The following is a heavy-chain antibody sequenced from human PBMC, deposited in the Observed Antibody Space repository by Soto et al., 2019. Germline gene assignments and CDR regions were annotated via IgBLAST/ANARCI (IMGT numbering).Heavy chain of an antibody. D-gene: IGHD2-15*01. CDR2: ISSTSGTI. Sequence: EVQLVESGGGLVQPGGSLRLSCAASGFTFNSYSMTWVRQAPGKGLEWLSFISSTSGTIYYADSVKGRFTISRENAKNSLYLQMNSLRDEDTAVYYCARLSVRYCSGGSCSQLDYWGQGTLVTVSS. J-gene: IGHJ4*02. CDR1: GFTFNSYS. CDR3: ARLSVRYCSGGSCSQLDY. V-gene: IGHV3-48*02.